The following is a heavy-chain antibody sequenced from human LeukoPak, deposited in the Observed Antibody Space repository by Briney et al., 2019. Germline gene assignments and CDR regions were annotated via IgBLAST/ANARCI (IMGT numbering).Heavy chain of an antibody. CDR3: AKRRGAGVGATGIDY. D-gene: IGHD1-26*01. J-gene: IGHJ4*02. CDR1: GLTFSSYA. CDR2: ISASGGST. V-gene: IGHV3-23*01. Sequence: GSLRLSCAASGLTFSSYAMSWVRQAPGKGLEWVSAISASGGSTCYTDSMKGRFTISRDNSKNTLYLQMNSLRAEDTAVYYCAKRRGAGVGATGIDYWGQGTLVTVSS.